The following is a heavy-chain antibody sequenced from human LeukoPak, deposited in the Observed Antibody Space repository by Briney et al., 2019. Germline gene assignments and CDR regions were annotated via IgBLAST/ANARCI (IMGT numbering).Heavy chain of an antibody. CDR2: IKSKTDGGTT. CDR3: TTVFIDSSGWEIDAFDI. D-gene: IGHD6-19*01. CDR1: GFTFSNAW. J-gene: IGHJ3*02. Sequence: PGGSLRLSCAASGFTFSNAWMSWVRQAPGKGLEWVGRIKSKTDGGTTDYAAPVKGRFTISRDDSKNTLYLQMNSLKTEDTAVYYCTTVFIDSSGWEIDAFDIWGQGTMVTVSS. V-gene: IGHV3-15*01.